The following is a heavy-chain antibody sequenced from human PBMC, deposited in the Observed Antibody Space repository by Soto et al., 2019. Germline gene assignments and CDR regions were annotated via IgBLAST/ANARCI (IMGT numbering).Heavy chain of an antibody. CDR3: ARDPRVLLWFGELLQTSPYYYMDV. D-gene: IGHD3-10*01. Sequence: GGSLRLSCAASGFTFSSYWMHWVRQAPGKGLVWVSRINSDGSSTSYADSVKGRFTISRDNAKNTLYLQMNSLRAEDTAVYYCARDPRVLLWFGELLQTSPYYYMDVWGKGTTVTVSS. V-gene: IGHV3-74*01. CDR2: INSDGSST. CDR1: GFTFSSYW. J-gene: IGHJ6*03.